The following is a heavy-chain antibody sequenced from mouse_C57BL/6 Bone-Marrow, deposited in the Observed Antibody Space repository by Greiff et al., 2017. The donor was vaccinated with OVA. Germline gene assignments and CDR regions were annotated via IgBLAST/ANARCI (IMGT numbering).Heavy chain of an antibody. D-gene: IGHD4-1*01. CDR1: GYTFTSYW. CDR2: IYPSDSET. CDR3: ARKLSGTSFAY. Sequence: VQLQQPGAELVRPGSSVKLSCKASGYTFTSYWMDWVKQRPGQGLEWIGNIYPSDSETHYNQKFKDKATLTVDKSSSTAYMQLSSLTSEDSAVYYCARKLSGTSFAYWGQGTLVTVSA. V-gene: IGHV1-61*01. J-gene: IGHJ3*01.